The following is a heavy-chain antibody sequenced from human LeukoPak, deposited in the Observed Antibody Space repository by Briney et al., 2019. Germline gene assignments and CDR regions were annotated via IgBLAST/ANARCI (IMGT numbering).Heavy chain of an antibody. CDR1: GYTVTRYD. CDR3: ARVDGSPDC. J-gene: IGHJ1*01. Sequence: EASVNVSCKASGYTVTRYDINWVRQATGQGLEWMGWMNPKSGNTGHAQKFQGRGTITSDTAQSPVFMELGRLGCEGPAWYCWARVDGSPDCWGQGPLVPVSS. CDR2: MNPKSGNT. V-gene: IGHV1-8*03. D-gene: IGHD2-15*01.